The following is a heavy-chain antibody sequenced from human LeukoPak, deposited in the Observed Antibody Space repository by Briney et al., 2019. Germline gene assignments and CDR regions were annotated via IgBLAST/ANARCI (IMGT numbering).Heavy chain of an antibody. J-gene: IGHJ4*02. D-gene: IGHD4/OR15-4a*01. V-gene: IGHV3-7*01. CDR1: GFSFSRYW. CDR3: ARDTLGEGEDANYAVYYFDY. CDR2: INEDGSEK. Sequence: GGSLRLSCAASGFSFSRYWMSWVRQAPGKGLECVANINEDGSEKYYVDSVKGRFTISRDNAKNSLYLQMNSLRVEDTAVYYCARDTLGEGEDANYAVYYFDYWGQGTPVTVSS.